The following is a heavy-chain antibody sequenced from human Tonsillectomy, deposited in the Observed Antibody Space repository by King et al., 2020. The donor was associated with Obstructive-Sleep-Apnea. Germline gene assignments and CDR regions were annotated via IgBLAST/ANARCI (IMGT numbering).Heavy chain of an antibody. CDR1: GGSISSGDYY. CDR2: IYDSGST. CDR3: PRAVKTYYYDSSGLDY. D-gene: IGHD3-22*01. J-gene: IGHJ4*02. V-gene: IGHV4-30-4*01. Sequence: VQLQESGPGLVKPSQTLSLICTVSGGSISSGDYYWSWIRQPPGKGLEWIGYIYDSGSTYYNPSLKSRVTISIDTSKNHFSLKLSSVTASDTAVYSCPRAVKTYYYDSSGLDYWGQGTLVTVSS.